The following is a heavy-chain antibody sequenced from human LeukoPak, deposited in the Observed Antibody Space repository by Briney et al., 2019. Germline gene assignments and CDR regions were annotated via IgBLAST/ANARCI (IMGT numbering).Heavy chain of an antibody. J-gene: IGHJ4*02. CDR1: GSSFTSYW. CDR3: ARHGGYDILTGYCDY. D-gene: IGHD3-9*01. CDR2: IYPGDSDT. V-gene: IGHV5-51*01. Sequence: GESLKISCKGSGSSFTSYWIGWVRQMPGKGLEWMGIIYPGDSDTRYSPSFQGQVTISADKSISTAYLQWSSLKASDTAMYYCARHGGYDILTGYCDYWGQGTLVTVSS.